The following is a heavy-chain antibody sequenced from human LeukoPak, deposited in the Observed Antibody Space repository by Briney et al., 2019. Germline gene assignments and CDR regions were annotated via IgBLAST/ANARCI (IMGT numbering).Heavy chain of an antibody. Sequence: PGGSLRLSLAAFGFTFSSYAMDWVPQAPGKGLEGGAVISYDGSNKYYADSVKGRFTISRDNSKNTLYLQMNSLRAEDTAVYYCARGGHYYDSSGLTFDYWGQGTLVTVSS. CDR1: GFTFSSYA. J-gene: IGHJ4*02. D-gene: IGHD3-22*01. CDR3: ARGGHYYDSSGLTFDY. V-gene: IGHV3-30*04. CDR2: ISYDGSNK.